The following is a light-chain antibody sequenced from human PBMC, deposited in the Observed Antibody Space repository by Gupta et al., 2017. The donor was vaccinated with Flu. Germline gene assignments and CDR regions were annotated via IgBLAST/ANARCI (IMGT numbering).Light chain of an antibody. J-gene: IGLJ2*01. CDR3: AAWDDSLNGLL. V-gene: IGLV1-44*01. CDR1: SSNIGRNP. CDR2: SNS. Sequence: LTQPPSASGTPGQTVTISCSGSSSNIGRNPVNWYQQLPGMAPKLLIYSNSQRPSGVPDRFSGSKSDTSASLAISGLQSEDEGDFYCAAWDDSLNGLLFGEGTKLTVL.